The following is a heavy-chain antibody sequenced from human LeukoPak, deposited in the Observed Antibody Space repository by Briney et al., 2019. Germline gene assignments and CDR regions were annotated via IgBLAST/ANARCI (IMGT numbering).Heavy chain of an antibody. Sequence: GGSLRLSCAASGFTVSSNYMSWVRQAPGKGLEWVSVIYSGGSTYYADSVKGRFTTSRDNSKNTLYLQMNSLRAEDTAVYYCAREGSTAMAFDYWGQGTLVTVSS. V-gene: IGHV3-66*01. CDR2: IYSGGST. J-gene: IGHJ4*02. CDR3: AREGSTAMAFDY. D-gene: IGHD5-18*01. CDR1: GFTVSSNY.